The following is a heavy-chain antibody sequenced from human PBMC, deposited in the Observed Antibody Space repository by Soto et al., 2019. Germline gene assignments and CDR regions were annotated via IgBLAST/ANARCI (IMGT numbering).Heavy chain of an antibody. Sequence: ASVKVSCKASGYTFTSYGISWVRQAPGQGLEWMGWISAYNGNTNYAQKIQGRVTMTTDTSTSTAYMELRSLRSDDTAVYYCARHLDIVVVVAAFDAFDIWGQGTMVTVSS. CDR1: GYTFTSYG. CDR2: ISAYNGNT. D-gene: IGHD2-15*01. J-gene: IGHJ3*02. V-gene: IGHV1-18*01. CDR3: ARHLDIVVVVAAFDAFDI.